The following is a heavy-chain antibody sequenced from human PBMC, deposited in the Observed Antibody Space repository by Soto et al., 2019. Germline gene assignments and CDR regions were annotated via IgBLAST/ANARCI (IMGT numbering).Heavy chain of an antibody. Sequence: QVQLQESGPGLVKPSQTLSLTCTVSGGSISSGDYYWSWIRQPPGKGLEWIGYIYYSGSTYYNPSLKGRVTISVDTSKTQSSLKLSSVTAADTAVYYCARERPDGSRLDPWGQGTLVTVSS. D-gene: IGHD6-13*01. CDR2: IYYSGST. CDR3: ARERPDGSRLDP. J-gene: IGHJ5*02. V-gene: IGHV4-30-4*01. CDR1: GGSISSGDYY.